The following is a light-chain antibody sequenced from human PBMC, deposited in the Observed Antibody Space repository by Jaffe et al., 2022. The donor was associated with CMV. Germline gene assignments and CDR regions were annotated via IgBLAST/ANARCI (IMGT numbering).Light chain of an antibody. V-gene: IGLV2-14*03. CDR3: SSYTSSGTVI. Sequence: QSALTQPASVSGSPGQSITISCTGSSSDVGDYNYVSWYQQHPGKAPKLIIYDVSNRPSGVSNRFSGSKSGNTASLIISGLQAEDEADYYCSSYTSSGTVIFGGGTKLTVL. CDR1: SSDVGDYNY. CDR2: DVS. J-gene: IGLJ2*01.